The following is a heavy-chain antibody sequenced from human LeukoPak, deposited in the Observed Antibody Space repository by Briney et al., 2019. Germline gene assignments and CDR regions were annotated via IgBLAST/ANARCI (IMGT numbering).Heavy chain of an antibody. D-gene: IGHD3-16*01. CDR1: GFTFSSYA. J-gene: IGHJ4*02. CDR3: AKWTTFILAFDY. CDR2: ISGSRGST. Sequence: GGSLSLSCAVSGFTFSSYAMSWVRQAPGKGLEWVSAISGSRGSTYYADSVKGQFTISIDNSKNTRYLQMNSLRAEDTAVYYCAKWTTFILAFDYWGQGTLVTVSS. V-gene: IGHV3-23*01.